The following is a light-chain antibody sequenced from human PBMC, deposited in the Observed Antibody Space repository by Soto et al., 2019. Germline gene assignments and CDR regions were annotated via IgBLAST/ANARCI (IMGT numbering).Light chain of an antibody. J-gene: IGKJ1*01. V-gene: IGKV1-5*01. CDR3: QNYNSYSQT. CDR1: QRIGRW. CDR2: YAS. Sequence: DTQMTQSPSTLSASLGDRVTITCRASQRIGRWLAWYQQKPGKAPKLLIYYASTLQSGVPSRFSASGSGTEFALTISSLQPDDFATYYCQNYNSYSQTFGQGTKVEF.